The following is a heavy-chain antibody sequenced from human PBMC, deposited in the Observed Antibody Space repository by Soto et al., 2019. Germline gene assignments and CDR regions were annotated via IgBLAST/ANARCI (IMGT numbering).Heavy chain of an antibody. CDR2: ISGNSGTT. CDR1: GFNFSNYA. D-gene: IGHD3-3*01. Sequence: EVQLLESGGDFKQPGGSLRLSCEGSGFNFSNYALNWVRQAPGKRLEWVSVISGNSGTTYYAASVKGRFTISRDNSKKTLYLQMNSLRADDTAVYYCAKGRGVTVFGVITPFDSWGQGTLVTVSS. J-gene: IGHJ4*02. V-gene: IGHV3-23*01. CDR3: AKGRGVTVFGVITPFDS.